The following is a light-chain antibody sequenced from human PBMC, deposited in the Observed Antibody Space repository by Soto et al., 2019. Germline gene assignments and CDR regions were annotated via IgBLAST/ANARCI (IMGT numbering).Light chain of an antibody. CDR3: ATWDHSLSAGI. J-gene: IGLJ2*01. V-gene: IGLV1-51*01. CDR2: DNN. CDR1: SSNIGTNF. Sequence: QLVLTQPPSVSAAPGQQVTISCSGSSSNIGTNFVSWYQQVPGSAPKLLFYDNNKRPSGIPDRFSASKSGTSATLGITGLQTGDEAYYYCATWDHSLSAGIFGGGTKLTVL.